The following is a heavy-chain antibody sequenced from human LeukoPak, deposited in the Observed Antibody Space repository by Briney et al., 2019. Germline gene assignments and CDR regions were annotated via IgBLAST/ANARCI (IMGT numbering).Heavy chain of an antibody. CDR2: KDYRAKWYN. J-gene: IGHJ3*02. CDR3: ARDLGAAALAFDI. Sequence: WRTLSLTCAISGDSVSSNRAAWNWITQAPSRGLEWLGRKDYRAKWYNDYAVSVKSLITINPNTSKNQFSLQLNSVTPDDTAVYYCARDLGAAALAFDIWGQGTMVTVSS. V-gene: IGHV6-1*01. CDR1: GDSVSSNRAA. D-gene: IGHD6-13*01.